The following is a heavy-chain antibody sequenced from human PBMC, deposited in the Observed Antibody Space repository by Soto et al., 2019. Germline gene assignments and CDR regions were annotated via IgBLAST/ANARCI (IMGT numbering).Heavy chain of an antibody. CDR1: GGTFSSYT. V-gene: IGHV1-69*02. J-gene: IGHJ4*02. CDR2: IIPILGIA. Sequence: ASVKVSCKASGGTFSSYTISWVRQAPGQGLEWMGRIIPILGIANYAQKFQGRVTITADKSTSTAYMELSSLRSEDTAVYYCARGMTPPTVTTFPSLGTLDYWGQGTLVTVSS. D-gene: IGHD4-17*01. CDR3: ARGMTPPTVTTFPSLGTLDY.